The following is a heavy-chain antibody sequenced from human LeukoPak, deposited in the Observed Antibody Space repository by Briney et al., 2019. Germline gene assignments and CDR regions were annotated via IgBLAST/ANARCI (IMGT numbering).Heavy chain of an antibody. V-gene: IGHV4-59*08. CDR1: GGSISSYY. CDR2: IYHSGST. Sequence: PSETLSLTCTVSGGSISSYYWSWIRQPPGKGLEWIGYIYHSGSTNYNPSLKSRVTISVDTSKNQFSLKLSSVTAADTAVYYCARHGWFGEENYYHYGMDVWGQGTTVTVSS. J-gene: IGHJ6*02. CDR3: ARHGWFGEENYYHYGMDV. D-gene: IGHD3-10*01.